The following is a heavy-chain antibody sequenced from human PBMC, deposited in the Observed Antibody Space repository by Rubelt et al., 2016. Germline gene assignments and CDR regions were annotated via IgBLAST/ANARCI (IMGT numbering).Heavy chain of an antibody. J-gene: IGHJ4*02. CDR2: INTYNDKT. Sequence: QVHLVQSAIEVKKPGASVKISCKTSGYTFTTYGIIWARRAPGQGLEWMGWINTYNDKTNYPQKFQGRVSMTTDSSTNTAYMELTSVRSEDTAVYYCARGYFDSTGVFDYWGQGPLATVSS. V-gene: IGHV1-18*01. CDR1: GYTFTTYG. CDR3: ARGYFDSTGVFDY. D-gene: IGHD3-22*01.